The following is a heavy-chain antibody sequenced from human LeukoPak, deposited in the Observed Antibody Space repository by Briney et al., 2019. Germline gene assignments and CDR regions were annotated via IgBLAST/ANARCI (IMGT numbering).Heavy chain of an antibody. V-gene: IGHV3-48*03. CDR1: GFTFSSYE. CDR2: ISSSGSTI. J-gene: IGHJ4*02. D-gene: IGHD3-10*01. Sequence: PGGSLRLSCAASGFTFSSYEMNWVRQAPGKGLEWVSHISSSGSTIYYADSVKGRFTISRDNAKNSLYLQMNSLRAEDTAVYYCARDPTYYYGSGHFDYWGQGTLVTVSS. CDR3: ARDPTYYYGSGHFDY.